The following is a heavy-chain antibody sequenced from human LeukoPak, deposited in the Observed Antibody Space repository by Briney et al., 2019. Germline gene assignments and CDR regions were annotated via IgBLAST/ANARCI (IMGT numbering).Heavy chain of an antibody. Sequence: PSETLSLTCTVSGGSISSNSYFWGWIRQPPGKGLEWVGSIYDSGSTYYNPSLKSRVTRSVDTSKNQFSLKLSSETAADTAVYYCARLSGVVIDYWGQGTLVTVSS. V-gene: IGHV4-39*01. D-gene: IGHD3-22*01. CDR2: IYDSGST. CDR3: ARLSGVVIDY. CDR1: GGSISSNSYF. J-gene: IGHJ4*02.